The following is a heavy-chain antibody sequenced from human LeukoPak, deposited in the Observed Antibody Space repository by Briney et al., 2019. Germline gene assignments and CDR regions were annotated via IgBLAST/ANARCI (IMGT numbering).Heavy chain of an antibody. D-gene: IGHD3-22*01. V-gene: IGHV3-23*01. Sequence: PGGSLRLSCAASGFTFSSYAMSWVRQAPGKGLEWVSAISGSGGSTYYADFVEGRFTISRDNSKNTLYLQMNSLRAEDTAVYYCAKSRVYYYDSSGYNWFDPWGQGTLVTVSS. CDR3: AKSRVYYYDSSGYNWFDP. J-gene: IGHJ5*02. CDR1: GFTFSSYA. CDR2: ISGSGGST.